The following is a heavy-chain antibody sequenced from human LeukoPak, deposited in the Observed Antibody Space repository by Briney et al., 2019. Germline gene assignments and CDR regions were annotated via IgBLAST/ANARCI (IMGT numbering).Heavy chain of an antibody. V-gene: IGHV3-21*01. D-gene: IGHD3-3*01. Sequence: PGGSLRLSCAASGFTFSSYSMNWVRQAPGKGLEWVSSISSSSSYIYYADSVKGRFTISRDNAKNSLYLQMNSLRAEDTAVYYCARDDYDFWSGLFDYWGQGTLVTVSS. J-gene: IGHJ4*02. CDR2: ISSSSSYI. CDR3: ARDDYDFWSGLFDY. CDR1: GFTFSSYS.